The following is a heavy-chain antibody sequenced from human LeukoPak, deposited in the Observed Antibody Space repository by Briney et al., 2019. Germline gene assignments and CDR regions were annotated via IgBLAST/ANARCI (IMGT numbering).Heavy chain of an antibody. J-gene: IGHJ5*02. CDR1: GGSISSSGYY. D-gene: IGHD2-21*02. CDR2: IYYSGTA. CDR3: ARRKAGDDWVDP. V-gene: IGHV4-39*01. Sequence: SETLSLTCTVSGGSISSSGYYWDWIRQPPGEGLEWIGSIYYSGTALYNASLRSRVTMSADTSKNQFSLKLSSVTAADTSVYYCARRKAGDDWVDPWGQGTLVTVSS.